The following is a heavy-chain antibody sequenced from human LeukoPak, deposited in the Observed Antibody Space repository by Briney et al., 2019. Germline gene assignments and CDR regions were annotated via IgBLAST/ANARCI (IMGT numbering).Heavy chain of an antibody. CDR2: ISSSSSTI. CDR3: AREYCSSTSCLYDY. D-gene: IGHD2-2*01. J-gene: IGHJ4*02. Sequence: GGSLRLSCAASGFTFSSYSMNWVRQAPGKGLEWVSYISSSSSTIYYADSVKGRFTISRDKAKNSLYLQMNSLRAEDTAVYYCAREYCSSTSCLYDYWVQGTLVTVSS. CDR1: GFTFSSYS. V-gene: IGHV3-48*01.